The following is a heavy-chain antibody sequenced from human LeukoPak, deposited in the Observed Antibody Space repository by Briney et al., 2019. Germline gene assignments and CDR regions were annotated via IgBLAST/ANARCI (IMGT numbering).Heavy chain of an antibody. CDR2: INHSGST. Sequence: SETLSLTCTVSGGSISGYYWSWIRQPPGKGLEWIGEINHSGSTNYNPSLKSRVTISVDTSKNQFSLNLNSVTATDTAVYYCARGGVERYCSGGSCYGWFDSWGQGTLVTVSS. J-gene: IGHJ5*01. CDR3: ARGGVERYCSGGSCYGWFDS. D-gene: IGHD2-15*01. CDR1: GGSISGYY. V-gene: IGHV4-34*01.